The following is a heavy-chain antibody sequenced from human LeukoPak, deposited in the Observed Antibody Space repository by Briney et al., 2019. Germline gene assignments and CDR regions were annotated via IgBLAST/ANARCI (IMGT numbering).Heavy chain of an antibody. Sequence: ASVKVSCKASGYTFTSYYMHWVRQAPGRGLEWMGIINPSGGSTSYAQKFQGRVTMTRDTSTSTVYMELSSLRSEDTAVYYCARAPGVGDYYMDVWGKGTTVTVSS. J-gene: IGHJ6*03. CDR1: GYTFTSYY. CDR2: INPSGGST. D-gene: IGHD3-16*01. CDR3: ARAPGVGDYYMDV. V-gene: IGHV1-46*01.